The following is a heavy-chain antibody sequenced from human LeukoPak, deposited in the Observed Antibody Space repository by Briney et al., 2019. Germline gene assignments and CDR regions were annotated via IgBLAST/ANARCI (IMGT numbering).Heavy chain of an antibody. CDR2: VYDSGNTYNSGST. CDR1: GGSTSGYY. Sequence: SETLSLTCSVPGGSTSGYYWTWIRQSPGKGLEWIGFVYDSGNTYNSGSTHYNPFLSSRVTISLDTSKRRLSLNLRSVTATDTAVYYCSRRIDYYYMDVWGRGITVTVSS. CDR3: SRRIDYYYMDV. V-gene: IGHV4-59*13. J-gene: IGHJ6*03.